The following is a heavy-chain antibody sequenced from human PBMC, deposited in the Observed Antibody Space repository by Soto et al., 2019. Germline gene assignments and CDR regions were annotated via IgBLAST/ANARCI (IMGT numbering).Heavy chain of an antibody. V-gene: IGHV3-23*01. CDR1: GFTFSSYA. J-gene: IGHJ4*02. CDR2: VNIDGAT. Sequence: EVQLLESGGGLVQPGGSLRLSCVASGFTFSSYAMSWVRQARGEGLEWVSSVNIDGATHYADSVKGRFTISRDNSENTVILQMNSLRAEDTAVYFCAKNYYFDNWGQGALVTVSS. CDR3: AKNYYFDN.